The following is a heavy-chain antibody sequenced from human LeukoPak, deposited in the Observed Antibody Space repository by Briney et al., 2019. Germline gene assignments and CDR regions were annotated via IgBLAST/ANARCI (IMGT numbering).Heavy chain of an antibody. CDR1: GAPISTGGYY. CDR2: IYYTGAI. D-gene: IGHD3-10*01. Sequence: SETLSLTCTFSGAPISTGGYYWTWIRQPPGEGLEWIGYIYYTGAIDYSSSLKSRLTISLDTSKNHFSLKLNSVTAADTAVYYCARDHSYYFGSGTSTLDVWGQGTAVTVSS. CDR3: ARDHSYYFGSGTSTLDV. J-gene: IGHJ6*02. V-gene: IGHV4-31*03.